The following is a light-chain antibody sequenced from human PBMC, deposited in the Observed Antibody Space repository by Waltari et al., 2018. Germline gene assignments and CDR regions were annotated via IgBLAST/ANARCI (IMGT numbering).Light chain of an antibody. CDR2: EVS. CDR3: HSYRSSDTLGV. Sequence: SALTQPASVSGSPGQSLTLSCPGTSRAVGAHTYVSWYQPPPGKAPKLIIFEVSNRPSGVSHRFSGSKSDNTASLTISGLQADDEADYYCHSYRSSDTLGVFGGGTKLTVL. J-gene: IGLJ3*02. CDR1: SRAVGAHTY. V-gene: IGLV2-14*01.